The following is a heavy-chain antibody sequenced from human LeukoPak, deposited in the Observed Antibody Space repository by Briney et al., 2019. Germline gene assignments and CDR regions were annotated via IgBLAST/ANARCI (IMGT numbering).Heavy chain of an antibody. J-gene: IGHJ4*02. Sequence: GGSLRLSCAASGFTFSNYAMSWVRQAPGKGLEWVSAISGSGGSTYYADSVKGRFTISRDNSKNTLYLQMNSLRAEDTALYYCARVVYDFWSAYDYWGQGTLVTVSS. CDR2: ISGSGGST. D-gene: IGHD3-3*01. CDR3: ARVVYDFWSAYDY. V-gene: IGHV3-23*01. CDR1: GFTFSNYA.